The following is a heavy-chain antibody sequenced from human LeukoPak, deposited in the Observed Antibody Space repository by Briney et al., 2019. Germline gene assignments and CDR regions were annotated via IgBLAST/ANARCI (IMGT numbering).Heavy chain of an antibody. CDR2: INPNSGGT. Sequence: ASVKVSCKASGYTFTGYYMHWVRQAPGQGLEWMGWINPNSGGTNYAQKFQGRVTMTRDTSISTAHMELSRLRSDDTAVYYCARDLGESITIFGVVDYYYYYMDVWGKGTTVTVSS. CDR1: GYTFTGYY. CDR3: ARDLGESITIFGVVDYYYYYMDV. V-gene: IGHV1-2*02. D-gene: IGHD3-3*01. J-gene: IGHJ6*03.